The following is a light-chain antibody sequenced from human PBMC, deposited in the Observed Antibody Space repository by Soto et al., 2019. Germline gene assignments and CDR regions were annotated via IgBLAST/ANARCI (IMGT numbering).Light chain of an antibody. CDR2: EVI. J-gene: IGLJ3*02. CDR3: GSYTTSGTWV. Sequence: QSVLTQPASVSGSPGQSITISCTGTSSDIGDYNYVSWYQQHPGMAPKLMIFEVINRPSGVSDRFSGSKSGNTASLTISGLQADDEADYYCGSYTTSGTWVFGGGTKVTVL. V-gene: IGLV2-14*01. CDR1: SSDIGDYNY.